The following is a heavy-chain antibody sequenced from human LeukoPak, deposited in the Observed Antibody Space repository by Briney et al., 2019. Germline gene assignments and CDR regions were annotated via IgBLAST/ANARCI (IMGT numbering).Heavy chain of an antibody. D-gene: IGHD2-15*01. V-gene: IGHV4-34*01. CDR3: ARVSCSGGSCYPTSFDY. CDR1: GGSFSGYY. Sequence: SETLSLTCAVYGGSFSGYYWSWIRQPPGKGLEWIGEINHSGSTNYNPSLKSRVTISVDTSKSQFSLKLSSVTAADTAVYYCARVSCSGGSCYPTSFDYWGQGTLVTVSS. J-gene: IGHJ4*02. CDR2: INHSGST.